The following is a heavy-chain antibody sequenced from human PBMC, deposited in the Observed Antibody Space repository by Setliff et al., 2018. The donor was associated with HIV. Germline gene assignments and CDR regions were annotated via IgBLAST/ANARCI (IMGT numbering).Heavy chain of an antibody. CDR3: ARHPYGVFDY. CDR1: GFTVSSNY. D-gene: IGHD3-3*01. V-gene: IGHV3-7*01. J-gene: IGHJ4*02. Sequence: GGSLRLSCAASGFTVSSNYISWVRQAPGKGLEWVANINQDGTATFYVDSLQGRFTISRDNAQNSLYLQLNSLRAEDTGVYHCARHPYGVFDYWGQGTLVTVSS. CDR2: INQDGTAT.